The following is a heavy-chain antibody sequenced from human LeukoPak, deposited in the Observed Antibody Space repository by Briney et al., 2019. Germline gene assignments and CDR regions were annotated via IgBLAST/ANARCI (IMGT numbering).Heavy chain of an antibody. CDR2: ISAYNGNT. D-gene: IGHD3-3*01. J-gene: IGHJ4*02. Sequence: ASVKVSCKASGYTFTSYGISWVRQAPGQGLEWMGWISAYNGNTNYAQKLQGRVTMTTDTSTSTAYMELRSLRSDDTAVYYCARVKDDFWSGYQPPYYWDQGTLVTVSS. V-gene: IGHV1-18*01. CDR3: ARVKDDFWSGYQPPYY. CDR1: GYTFTSYG.